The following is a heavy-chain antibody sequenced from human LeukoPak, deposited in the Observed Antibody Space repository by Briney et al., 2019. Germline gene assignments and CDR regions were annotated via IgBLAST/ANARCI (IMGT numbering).Heavy chain of an antibody. CDR2: ISYGGSNK. Sequence: GGSLRLSCAASGFTFSSYGMHWVRQAPGKGLEWVAVISYGGSNKYYADSVKGRFTISRDNAKNTLYLQMNSLRAEDTAVYYCAKEHYYDRSDSYYWGQGTLVTVSS. V-gene: IGHV3-30*18. D-gene: IGHD3-22*01. CDR1: GFTFSSYG. CDR3: AKEHYYDRSDSYY. J-gene: IGHJ4*02.